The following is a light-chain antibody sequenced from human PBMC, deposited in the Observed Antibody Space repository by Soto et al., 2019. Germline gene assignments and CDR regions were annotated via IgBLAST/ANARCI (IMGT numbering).Light chain of an antibody. CDR3: QSYDNSIHT. V-gene: IGKV3-20*01. CDR2: GSS. CDR1: QNIGSAF. Sequence: EFVLTQSPGTLSLSPGETAALSCRASQNIGSAFLAWYQQRPGQSPRLLIYGSSSRAAGIPDKFRGSRSGSDFTLTISRLEPEDFPVYYCQSYDNSIHTFGQRAKMEIK. J-gene: IGKJ2*01.